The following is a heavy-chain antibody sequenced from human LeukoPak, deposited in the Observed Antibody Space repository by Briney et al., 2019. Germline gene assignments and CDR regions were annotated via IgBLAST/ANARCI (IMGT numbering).Heavy chain of an antibody. CDR1: GFTFSSYS. CDR3: ARGVSGFLGWLSVPHDY. Sequence: GGSLRLSCAASGFTFSSYSMNWVRQAPGKGLEWVSSISSSSSYIYYADSVKGRFTISRDNAKNSLYLQMNSLRAEDTAVYYCARGVSGFLGWLSVPHDYWGQGTLVTVSS. D-gene: IGHD3-3*01. J-gene: IGHJ4*02. CDR2: ISSSSSYI. V-gene: IGHV3-21*01.